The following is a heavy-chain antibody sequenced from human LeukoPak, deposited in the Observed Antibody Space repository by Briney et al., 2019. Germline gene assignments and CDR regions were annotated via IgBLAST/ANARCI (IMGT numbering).Heavy chain of an antibody. CDR1: GFIFSSHA. V-gene: IGHV3-23*01. D-gene: IGHD6-13*01. CDR3: AKSRVSSWGAIDY. J-gene: IGHJ4*02. CDR2: VSGSGSST. Sequence: GGSLRHSFAASGFIFSSHAMNWVRQAPGKGMEWVSGVSGSGSSTFYTDSVKGRFTISRDNSKNILYLQMNSLRVEDTAVYYCAKSRVSSWGAIDYWGQGTLLTVSS.